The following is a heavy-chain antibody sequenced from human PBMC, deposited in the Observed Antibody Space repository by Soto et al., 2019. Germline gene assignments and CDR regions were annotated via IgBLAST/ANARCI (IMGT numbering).Heavy chain of an antibody. CDR3: TRSAISPYGGLIGPFDY. J-gene: IGHJ4*02. D-gene: IGHD3-16*02. CDR1: GYTFTAYA. Sequence: QVQLAQSGAEERKPGASVKVSCEATGYTFTAYAMHWVRQAPGQRLEWMGWLNPANGNTKYSQKFQGRLTITSDTAANTVYMELNSLTSEDTAMYYCTRSAISPYGGLIGPFDYWGQGNLVTGSS. CDR2: LNPANGNT. V-gene: IGHV1-3*05.